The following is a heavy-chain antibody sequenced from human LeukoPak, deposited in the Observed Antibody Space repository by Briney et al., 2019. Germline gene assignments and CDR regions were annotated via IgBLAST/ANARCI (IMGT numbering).Heavy chain of an antibody. V-gene: IGHV3-30*04. Sequence: PGASLRLSCAASGFTFSSYAMHWVRQAPGKGLEWVAVISYDGSNKYYADSVKGRFTISRDNSKNTLYLQMNSLRAEDTAVYYCARGTTTGNPDYWGQGTLVTVSS. CDR1: GFTFSSYA. J-gene: IGHJ4*02. CDR2: ISYDGSNK. D-gene: IGHD4-17*01. CDR3: ARGTTTGNPDY.